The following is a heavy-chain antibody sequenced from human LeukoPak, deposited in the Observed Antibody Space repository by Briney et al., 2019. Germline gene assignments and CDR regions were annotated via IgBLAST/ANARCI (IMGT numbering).Heavy chain of an antibody. CDR2: IYTSGST. CDR1: GGSISSYY. CDR3: AREDRPIVLKVYARGDNWFDP. D-gene: IGHD2-8*01. J-gene: IGHJ5*02. Sequence: SETLSLTCTVSGGSISSYYWSWIRQPAGKGLEWIGRIYTSGSTNYNPSLKSRVTMSVDTSKNQFSLKLSSVTAADTAVYYCAREDRPIVLKVYARGDNWFDPWGQGTLVTVSS. V-gene: IGHV4-4*07.